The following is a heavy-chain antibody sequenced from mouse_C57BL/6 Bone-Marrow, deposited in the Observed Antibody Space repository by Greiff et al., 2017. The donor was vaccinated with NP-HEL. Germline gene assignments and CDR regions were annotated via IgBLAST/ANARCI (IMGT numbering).Heavy chain of an antibody. Sequence: VQLQQPGAELVRPGSSVKLSCKASGYTFTSYWMDWVKQRPGQGLEWIGNIYPSDSETHYNQKFKDKATLTVDKSSSTAYMQLSSLTSEDSAVYYCASRLYFYAMDYWGQGTSVTVAS. CDR1: GYTFTSYW. CDR2: IYPSDSET. CDR3: ASRLYFYAMDY. V-gene: IGHV1-61*01. D-gene: IGHD2-12*01. J-gene: IGHJ4*01.